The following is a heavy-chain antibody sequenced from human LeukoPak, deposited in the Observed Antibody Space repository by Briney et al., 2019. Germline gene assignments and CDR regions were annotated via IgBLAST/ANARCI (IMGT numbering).Heavy chain of an antibody. D-gene: IGHD4-17*01. CDR1: GFPFNTYG. V-gene: IGHV3-30*18. CDR2: ISYDGTNK. J-gene: IGHJ4*02. Sequence: GRSLRLSCAASGFPFNTYGMHWVRQAPGKGLEWVAVISYDGTNKFYAASVKGRFTISRDNSRNTVYLQVNRLRVEDTAVYYCAKDTGSARLDYWGQGTLVTVSS. CDR3: AKDTGSARLDY.